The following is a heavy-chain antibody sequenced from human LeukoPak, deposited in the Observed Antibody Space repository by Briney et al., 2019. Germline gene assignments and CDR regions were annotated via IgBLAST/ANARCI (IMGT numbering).Heavy chain of an antibody. V-gene: IGHV4-39*01. J-gene: IGHJ4*02. CDR1: GGSISSSSYY. CDR2: IYYSGST. Sequence: ASETLSLTCTVSGGSISSSSYYWGWIRQPPGKGLEWIGSIYYSGSTYYNPSLKSRVTISVDTSKNQFSLKLSSVTAADTAVYYCARAGPPDYCSSNSCHIGNWGQGTLVTVSS. CDR3: ARAGPPDYCSSNSCHIGN. D-gene: IGHD2-2*02.